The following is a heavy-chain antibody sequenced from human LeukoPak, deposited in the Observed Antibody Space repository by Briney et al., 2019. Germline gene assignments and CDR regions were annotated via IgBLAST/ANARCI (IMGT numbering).Heavy chain of an antibody. CDR3: GGCSSSYYYYYMDV. CDR1: GFTFSSYW. J-gene: IGHJ6*03. V-gene: IGHV3-7*01. CDR2: IKQDGSEK. Sequence: PGGSLRLSCAASGFTFSSYWMSWVRQAPGKGLEWVGNIKQDGSEKYYVDSVKGRLTISRDNAKNSLYLQMNSLRAEDTAVYYCGGCSSSYYYYYMDVWGKGTTVTVSS. D-gene: IGHD6-6*01.